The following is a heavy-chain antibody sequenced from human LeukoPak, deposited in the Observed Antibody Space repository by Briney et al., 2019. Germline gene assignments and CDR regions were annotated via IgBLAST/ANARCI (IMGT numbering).Heavy chain of an antibody. CDR3: ASLELVAARVYWFDP. V-gene: IGHV4-39*01. J-gene: IGHJ5*02. Sequence: SETLSLTCTVSGGSVSSNYWGWIRQPPGKGLEWIGSMSYSGSTFYNPSLKSRVTISVDTSKNQFSLKLSSVTATDTAVYYCASLELVAARVYWFDPWGQGTLVRVSS. CDR2: MSYSGST. D-gene: IGHD2-21*02. CDR1: GGSVSSNY.